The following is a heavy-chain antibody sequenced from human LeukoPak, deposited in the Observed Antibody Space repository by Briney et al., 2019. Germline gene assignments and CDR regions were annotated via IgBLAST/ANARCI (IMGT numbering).Heavy chain of an antibody. J-gene: IGHJ3*02. D-gene: IGHD3-10*01. CDR2: IWYNGNNK. V-gene: IGHV3-33*06. CDR1: GFSFSNYG. Sequence: QPGRSLRLSCAASGFSFSNYGMHWVRRAPGKGLEWVAVIWYNGNNKSYADSLKGRFTISRDNSKNTLYLQMNNLRAEDTAVYYCAKEHDSGNTYGFDIWGQGTMVTVSS. CDR3: AKEHDSGNTYGFDI.